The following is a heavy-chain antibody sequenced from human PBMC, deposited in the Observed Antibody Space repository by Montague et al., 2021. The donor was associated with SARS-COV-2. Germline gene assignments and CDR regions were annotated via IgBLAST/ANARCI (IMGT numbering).Heavy chain of an antibody. CDR1: GFTFSSYA. CDR2: ISYDGSNK. CDR3: ARDVGVVTAGSFDI. D-gene: IGHD2-21*02. J-gene: IGHJ3*02. V-gene: IGHV3-30-3*01. Sequence: SLRLSCAASGFTFSSYAMHWVRQAPGKGLEWVAVISYDGSNKYYADSVKGRFTISRDNSKNTLYLQMNRLRAEDTAVYYCARDVGVVTAGSFDIWGQGTLVTVSS.